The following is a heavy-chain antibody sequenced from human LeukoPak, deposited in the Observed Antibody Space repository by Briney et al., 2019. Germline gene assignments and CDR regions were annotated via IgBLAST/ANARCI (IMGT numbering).Heavy chain of an antibody. D-gene: IGHD3-10*01. CDR2: IYYSGST. J-gene: IGHJ4*02. CDR1: GGSISSYY. V-gene: IGHV4-59*08. Sequence: SETLSLTCTVSGGSISSYYWSWSRQPPGKGLEWIGYIYYSGSTNYNPSLKSRVTISVDTSKNQFSLKLSSVTAADTAVYYCARRAGVTFDYWGQGTLVTVSS. CDR3: ARRAGVTFDY.